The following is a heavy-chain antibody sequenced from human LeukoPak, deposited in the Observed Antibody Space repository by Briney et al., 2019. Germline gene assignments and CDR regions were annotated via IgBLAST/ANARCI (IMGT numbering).Heavy chain of an antibody. J-gene: IGHJ4*02. CDR2: IYYSGST. V-gene: IGHV4-59*01. CDR3: ARDPYGDTAFDY. D-gene: IGHD4-17*01. CDR1: GASISSYY. Sequence: SETLSLTCSVSGASISSYYWSWIRQPPGKGLEWIGYIYYSGSTNYNPSLKSRVTISVGTSKNQFSLKLSSVTAADTAVYYCARDPYGDTAFDYWGQGTLATVFS.